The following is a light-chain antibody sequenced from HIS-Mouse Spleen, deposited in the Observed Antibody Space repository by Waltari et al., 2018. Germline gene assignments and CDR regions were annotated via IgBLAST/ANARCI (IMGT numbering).Light chain of an antibody. CDR2: YED. CDR1: SSNIGNNA. V-gene: IGLV1-36*01. Sequence: QSVLTQPPSVSEAPRQRVTISCSGSSSNIGNNAVNWYQQLPGKAPKLLLYYEDLLPSGVSDRFSGSKSGTSASLAISGLQSEDEADYYCAAWDDSLNGHYVFGTGTKVTVL. J-gene: IGLJ1*01. CDR3: AAWDDSLNGHYV.